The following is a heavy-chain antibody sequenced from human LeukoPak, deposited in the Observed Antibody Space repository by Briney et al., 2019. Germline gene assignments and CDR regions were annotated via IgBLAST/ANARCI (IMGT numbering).Heavy chain of an antibody. CDR2: INPNSGGT. D-gene: IGHD2-21*02. Sequence: ASVKVSCKASGYTFTGYYLHWVRQAPGQGPEWMGWINPNSGGTSYAQKFQGRVTMTRDTSSSTAYMELSRLRSDDTAVYYCAGGFDEYCGGDCYLWYFDYWGQGTLVTVSS. V-gene: IGHV1-2*02. J-gene: IGHJ4*02. CDR1: GYTFTGYY. CDR3: AGGFDEYCGGDCYLWYFDY.